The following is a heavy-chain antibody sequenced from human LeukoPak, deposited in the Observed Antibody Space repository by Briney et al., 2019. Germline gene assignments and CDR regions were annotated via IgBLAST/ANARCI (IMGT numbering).Heavy chain of an antibody. CDR1: GFTFSSYA. Sequence: GGSLRLSCAASGFTFSSYAMSWVRRAPGKGLEWVSVISGSGGSTYSADSVKGRLTISRDNSKNTLYLQMNSLRAEDTAVYYCAKPPGDFGGSYLFDYWGQGTLVTVSS. V-gene: IGHV3-23*01. CDR3: AKPPGDFGGSYLFDY. CDR2: ISGSGGST. D-gene: IGHD1-26*01. J-gene: IGHJ4*02.